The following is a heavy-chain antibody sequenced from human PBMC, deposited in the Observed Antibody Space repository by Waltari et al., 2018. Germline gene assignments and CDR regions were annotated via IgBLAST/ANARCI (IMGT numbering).Heavy chain of an antibody. J-gene: IGHJ5*02. CDR2: IYYSGST. CDR3: ARVISRPFGVVTKSFNWFDP. CDR1: GGSLSSSSYY. D-gene: IGHD3-3*01. Sequence: QLQLQESGPGLVKPSETLSLTCTVSGGSLSSSSYYLGWIRQPPGKGLEWIGSIYYSGSTYDNPSLKSRVTRSVDTSKNQFSLKLSSVTAADTAVYYCARVISRPFGVVTKSFNWFDPWGQGTLVTVSS. V-gene: IGHV4-39*07.